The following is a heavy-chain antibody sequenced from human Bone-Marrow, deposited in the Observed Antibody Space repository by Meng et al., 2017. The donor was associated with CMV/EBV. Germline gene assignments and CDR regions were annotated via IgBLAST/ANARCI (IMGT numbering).Heavy chain of an antibody. V-gene: IGHV3-23*05. J-gene: IGHJ4*02. CDR1: GFSFSDYA. Sequence: ASGFSFSDYAMHWVRQAPGKGLESVSSISGTGGTTHYVDSVKGRFIISRDNLNNTLYLQMNSLRVEDTALYYCATRDRHSSMIIPPYWGQGTLVTVSS. CDR2: ISGTGGTT. D-gene: IGHD3-22*01. CDR3: ATRDRHSSMIIPPY.